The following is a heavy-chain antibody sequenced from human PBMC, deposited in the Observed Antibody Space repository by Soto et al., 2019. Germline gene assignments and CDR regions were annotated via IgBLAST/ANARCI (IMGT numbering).Heavy chain of an antibody. CDR2: ISYDGGLQ. CDR3: VSDRGYGHASVPYA. Sequence: QAQLVESGGGVVQPGRSLRLSCAASGFTFSSYGMHWVRQAPGTGLEWVAVISYDGGLQHYADSVKGRFTISRDNSKNMVLLQMNSLRAADTAVYYWVSDRGYGHASVPYAWGQGTLVSVSS. D-gene: IGHD5-18*01. J-gene: IGHJ5*02. CDR1: GFTFSSYG. V-gene: IGHV3-30*03.